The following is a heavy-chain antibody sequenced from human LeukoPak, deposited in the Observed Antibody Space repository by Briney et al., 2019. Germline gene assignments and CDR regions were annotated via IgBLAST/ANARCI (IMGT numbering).Heavy chain of an antibody. J-gene: IGHJ6*04. V-gene: IGHV3-30*18. Sequence: GGSLRLSCAASGFTFSSYGMHWVRQAPGKGLEWVAVISYDGSNKYYADSVKGRFTISRDSSKNTLYLQMNSLRAEDTAVYYRAKDLRDYYYYYGMDVWGKGTTVTVSS. CDR2: ISYDGSNK. CDR3: AKDLRDYYYYYGMDV. CDR1: GFTFSSYG.